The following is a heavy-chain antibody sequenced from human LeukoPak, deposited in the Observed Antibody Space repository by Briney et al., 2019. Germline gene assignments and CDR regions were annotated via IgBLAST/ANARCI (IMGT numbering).Heavy chain of an antibody. CDR1: GFTFSSYE. Sequence: PGGSLRLSCAASGFTFSSYEMNWVRQSPGKGLEWVSYISSSGTTIHYADSVKGRFTISRDNAKNSLYLQMNSLRAEDTALYYCAKDWIAAAGGLDPWGQGTLVTVSS. D-gene: IGHD6-13*01. V-gene: IGHV3-48*03. CDR2: ISSSGTTI. CDR3: AKDWIAAAGGLDP. J-gene: IGHJ5*02.